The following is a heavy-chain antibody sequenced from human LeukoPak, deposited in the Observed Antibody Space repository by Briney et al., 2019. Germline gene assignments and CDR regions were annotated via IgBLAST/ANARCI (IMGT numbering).Heavy chain of an antibody. J-gene: IGHJ4*02. CDR3: ARGRRIAACPFDY. CDR2: INHSGST. V-gene: IGHV4-34*01. Sequence: PSETLSLTRAVYGGSFSGYYWSWIRQPPGKGLEWIGEINHSGSTNYNPSLKSRVTISVDTSKNQFSLKLSSVTAADTAVYYCARGRRIAACPFDYWGQGTLVTVSS. D-gene: IGHD6-6*01. CDR1: GGSFSGYY.